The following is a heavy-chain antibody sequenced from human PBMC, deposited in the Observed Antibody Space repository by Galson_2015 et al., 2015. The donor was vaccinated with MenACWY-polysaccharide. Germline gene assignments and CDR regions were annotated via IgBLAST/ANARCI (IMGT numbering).Heavy chain of an antibody. J-gene: IGHJ1*01. CDR3: ATQGTWDNSPEH. D-gene: IGHD2/OR15-2a*01. Sequence: TLSLTCAVSGGSVSGGDYYWSWIRQPPGKGLEWIGSIYYSRSTYYTPSLKTRIVISVDSSRNQYSLTLNSVTAADTAVYYCATQGTWDNSPEHWGQGTLATVSS. CDR2: IYYSRST. V-gene: IGHV4-30-4*01. CDR1: GGSVSGGDYY.